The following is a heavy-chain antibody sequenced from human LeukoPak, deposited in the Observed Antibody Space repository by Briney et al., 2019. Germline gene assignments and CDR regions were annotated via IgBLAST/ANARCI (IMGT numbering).Heavy chain of an antibody. CDR1: GYGFTIYW. J-gene: IGHJ4*02. CDR3: ARLLFPSMDNHFYYFDY. CDR2: IYPGDSDT. Sequence: GESLKISCKGSGYGFTIYWIGWLRQMPEKGLEWMGIIYPGDSDTRYSPSFQGQVTISADKSISTAYLQWSSLKASDTAMYYCARLLFPSMDNHFYYFDYWGQGTLVTVSS. D-gene: IGHD2-21*01. V-gene: IGHV5-51*01.